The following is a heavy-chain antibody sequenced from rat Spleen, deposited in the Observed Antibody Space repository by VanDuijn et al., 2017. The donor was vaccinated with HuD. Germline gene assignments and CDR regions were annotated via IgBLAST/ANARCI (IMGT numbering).Heavy chain of an antibody. CDR3: ARHGRIYYYDGSYFYFDY. CDR1: GFTFSSNW. CDR2: ITNPGDST. D-gene: IGHD1-12*02. Sequence: EVQLVESGGGLVQPGSPLKLSCAASGFTFSSNWLNWIRQAPGKGLEWIASITNPGDSTYYLDSVKGRFTISRNNAKSTLYLQMDSLRSEDTATYYCARHGRIYYYDGSYFYFDYWGQGVMVTVSS. V-gene: IGHV5-31*01. J-gene: IGHJ2*01.